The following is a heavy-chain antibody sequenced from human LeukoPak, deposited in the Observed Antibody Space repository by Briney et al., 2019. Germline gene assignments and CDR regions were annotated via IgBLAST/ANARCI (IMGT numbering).Heavy chain of an antibody. D-gene: IGHD1-14*01. J-gene: IGHJ4*02. CDR3: ARGYPERRYFDY. CDR2: INHSGST. Sequence: SETLSLTCAVYGGSFSGYYWSWIRQPPGKGLEWIGEINHSGSTNYNPSLNSRVTISVDTSKNQFSLKLSSVTAADTAVYYCARGYPERRYFDYWGQGTLVTVSS. CDR1: GGSFSGYY. V-gene: IGHV4-34*01.